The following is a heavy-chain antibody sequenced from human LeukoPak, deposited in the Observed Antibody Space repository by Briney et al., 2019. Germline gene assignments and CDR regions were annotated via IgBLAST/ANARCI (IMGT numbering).Heavy chain of an antibody. CDR2: IWYDGSNK. Sequence: PGGSLRLSYAAYGFTFSSYGMHWVRQAPGKGLEWVTVIWYDGSNKYYADSVKGRFTISRDNSKNTLYLQMNSLRAEDPALFYCARCGGGTGTTWCGYYYYYMDVWGKGTTVTVSS. CDR1: GFTFSSYG. J-gene: IGHJ6*03. D-gene: IGHD1-7*01. V-gene: IGHV3-33*08. CDR3: ARCGGGTGTTWCGYYYYYMDV.